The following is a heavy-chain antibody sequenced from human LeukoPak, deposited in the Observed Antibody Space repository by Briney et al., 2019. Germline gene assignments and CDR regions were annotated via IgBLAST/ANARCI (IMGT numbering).Heavy chain of an antibody. CDR3: ARHYDFWSGPFDY. Sequence: SETLSLTCTVSGGSISSYYWSWIRQPPGKGLEWIGYIYYSGSTNYNPSLKSRVTISVDTSKNQFSLKLSSVTAADTAVYYCARHYDFWSGPFDYWGQGALVTVSS. CDR2: IYYSGST. V-gene: IGHV4-59*08. CDR1: GGSISSYY. D-gene: IGHD3-3*01. J-gene: IGHJ4*02.